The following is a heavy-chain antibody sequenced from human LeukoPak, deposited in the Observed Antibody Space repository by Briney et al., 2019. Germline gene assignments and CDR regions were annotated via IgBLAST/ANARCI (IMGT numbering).Heavy chain of an antibody. V-gene: IGHV3-30*04. CDR3: PRDESLLAAADSTLDY. D-gene: IGHD6-13*01. CDR1: GFTFSSYA. Sequence: PGRSLRLSCAASGFTFSSYAMHWVRQAPGKGLEWVAVISYDGSNKYYADSVKGRFTNSRDTSKNTLYLQTNSPRAEAPAVYYCPRDESLLAAADSTLDYWGPGTLVTVSS. J-gene: IGHJ4*02. CDR2: ISYDGSNK.